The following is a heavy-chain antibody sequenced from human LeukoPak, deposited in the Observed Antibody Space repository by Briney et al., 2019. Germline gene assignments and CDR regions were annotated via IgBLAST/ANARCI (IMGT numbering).Heavy chain of an antibody. J-gene: IGHJ4*02. Sequence: GGTLRLSCAASGFTFSSYGMRWVREAPGKGLEWVSAISGSGGSTYYADPVKGRFTISRDNSKNTLYLQMHSLRAEDTAVYYCAKESLRVVPSATFDYWGQGTLVTVSS. CDR2: ISGSGGST. V-gene: IGHV3-23*01. CDR3: AKESLRVVPSATFDY. D-gene: IGHD2-2*01. CDR1: GFTFSSYG.